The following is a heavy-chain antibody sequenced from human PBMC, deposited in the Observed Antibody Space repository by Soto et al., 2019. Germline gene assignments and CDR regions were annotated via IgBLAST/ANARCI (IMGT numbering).Heavy chain of an antibody. V-gene: IGHV1-69*01. D-gene: IGHD2-2*01. J-gene: IGHJ6*02. Sequence: QVQLVQSGAEVKKPGSSVKVSCKASGGTFSSYAISWVRQAPGQGLEWMGGIIPISDTTNYAQKFQGRVTITADESTSAAYMELSSLRSEDTAVYYCARSQGSSTSLEIYYNSYYGMDVWGQGTTVTVSS. CDR1: GGTFSSYA. CDR3: ARSQGSSTSLEIYYNSYYGMDV. CDR2: IIPISDTT.